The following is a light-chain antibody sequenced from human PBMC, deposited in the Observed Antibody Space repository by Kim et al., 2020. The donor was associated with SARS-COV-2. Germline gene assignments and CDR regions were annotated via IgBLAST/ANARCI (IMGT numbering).Light chain of an antibody. CDR1: QSISSY. CDR3: QQGYSTGYA. Sequence: SASVGDRVTISCREIQSISSYLNWYQPKPGKAPQLLIYAASSLGSGVPSRFSGSGSGADFTLTISRLQPEDFATCYCQQGYSTGYAFGRGTKLEI. V-gene: IGKV1-39*01. CDR2: AAS. J-gene: IGKJ2*01.